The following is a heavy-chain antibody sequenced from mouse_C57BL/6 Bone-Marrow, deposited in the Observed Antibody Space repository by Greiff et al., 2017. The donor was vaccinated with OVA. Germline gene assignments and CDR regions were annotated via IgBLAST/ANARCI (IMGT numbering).Heavy chain of an antibody. Sequence: QVHVKQSGAELARPGASVKLSCKASGYTFTSYGISWVKQRTGQGLEWIGEIYPRSGNTYYNEKFKGKATLTADKSSSTAYMELRSLTSEDSAVYFCARGAPLITTVVATRFDYWGQGTTLTVSS. D-gene: IGHD1-1*01. CDR1: GYTFTSYG. J-gene: IGHJ2*01. CDR2: IYPRSGNT. CDR3: ARGAPLITTVVATRFDY. V-gene: IGHV1-81*01.